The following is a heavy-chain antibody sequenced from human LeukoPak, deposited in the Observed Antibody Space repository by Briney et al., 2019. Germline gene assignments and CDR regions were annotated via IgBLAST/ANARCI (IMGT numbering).Heavy chain of an antibody. Sequence: PGGSLRLSCAASGFTFSSHSMNWVRQAPGKGLEWVSSISSDSTYIYHADSVKGRFTISRGNAKNSLYLQMNSLRAEDTAVYYCARFETRAVAAKDYWGQGTLVTVSS. J-gene: IGHJ4*02. CDR3: ARFETRAVAAKDY. CDR1: GFTFSSHS. V-gene: IGHV3-21*01. CDR2: ISSDSTYI. D-gene: IGHD6-19*01.